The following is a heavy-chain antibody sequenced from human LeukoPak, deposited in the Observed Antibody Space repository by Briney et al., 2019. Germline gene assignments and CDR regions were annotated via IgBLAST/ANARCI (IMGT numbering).Heavy chain of an antibody. Sequence: GGSLRLSCAASGFTFSSYSMNWVRQAPGKGLEWVSYISSSSSTIYYADSVKGRFTISSDNAKNSLYLQMNSLRAEDTAVYYCTKERRRDDILTGSFSDWGQGILVAVSS. J-gene: IGHJ4*02. CDR3: TKERRRDDILTGSFSD. CDR2: ISSSSSTI. V-gene: IGHV3-48*01. D-gene: IGHD3-9*01. CDR1: GFTFSSYS.